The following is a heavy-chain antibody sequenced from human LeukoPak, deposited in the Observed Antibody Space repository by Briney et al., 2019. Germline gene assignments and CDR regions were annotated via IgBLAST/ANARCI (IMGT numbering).Heavy chain of an antibody. CDR3: AREYADSGPFDY. J-gene: IGHJ4*02. CDR1: GGSISSGSYY. V-gene: IGHV4-61*02. Sequence: SETLSLTCTVSGGSISSGSYYWSWIRQPAGKGLEWIGRIYTSGSTNYNPSLKSRVTISVDTSKNQFSLKLSSVTAADTAVYYCAREYADSGPFDYWGQGTLVTVS. D-gene: IGHD5-12*01. CDR2: IYTSGST.